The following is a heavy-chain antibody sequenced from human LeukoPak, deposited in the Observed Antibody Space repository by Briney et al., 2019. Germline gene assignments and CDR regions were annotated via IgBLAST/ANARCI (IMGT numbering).Heavy chain of an antibody. J-gene: IGHJ3*02. Sequence: SETLSLTCTVSGGSISSYYWSWIRQPPGKGLEWIGYIYYSGSTNYNPSLKSRVTISVDTSKNQFSLKLCSVTAADTAVYYCAITTGGVPAAFDIWGQGTMVTVSS. CDR1: GGSISSYY. CDR3: AITTGGVPAAFDI. CDR2: IYYSGST. V-gene: IGHV4-59*08. D-gene: IGHD2-2*01.